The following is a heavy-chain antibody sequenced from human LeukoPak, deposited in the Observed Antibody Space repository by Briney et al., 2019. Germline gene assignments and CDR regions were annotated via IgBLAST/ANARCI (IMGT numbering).Heavy chain of an antibody. Sequence: SETLSLTCTVSGGSISSGDYYWSWIRQPPGKGLEWIGYIYYSGSTYYNPSLKSRVTISVDTSKNQFSLKLSSVTAADTAVYYCARGPGYSGYDLRFDSWGQGILVTVSS. V-gene: IGHV4-30-4*01. J-gene: IGHJ4*02. D-gene: IGHD5-12*01. CDR3: ARGPGYSGYDLRFDS. CDR1: GGSISSGDYY. CDR2: IYYSGST.